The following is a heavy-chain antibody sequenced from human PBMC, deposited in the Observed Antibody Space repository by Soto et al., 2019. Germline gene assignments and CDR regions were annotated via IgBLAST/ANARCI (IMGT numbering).Heavy chain of an antibody. J-gene: IGHJ4*02. CDR3: ARVGANDFWSGPTQYYFDY. CDR2: IYYSGGT. D-gene: IGHD3-3*01. CDR1: GGSISSYY. Sequence: SETLSLTCTVSGGSISSYYWSWIRQPPGKGLEWIGYIYYSGGTNYNPSLKSRVTISVDTSKNQFSLKLSSVTAADTAVYYCARVGANDFWSGPTQYYFDYWGQGTLVTVSS. V-gene: IGHV4-59*01.